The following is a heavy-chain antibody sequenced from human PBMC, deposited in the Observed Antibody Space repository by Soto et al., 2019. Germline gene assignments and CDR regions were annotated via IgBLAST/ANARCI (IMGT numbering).Heavy chain of an antibody. J-gene: IGHJ4*02. CDR2: INNDGSNK. Sequence: GGSLLLSCVSSGFIFSRSLRHWVRPAPGKGLVWVARINNDGSNKYYLDSVKGRFTISRDNSKNTLYLQMNSLRAEDTAVYYCARGQEFDYWGQGTLVTVSA. CDR1: GFIFSRSL. CDR3: ARGQEFDY. V-gene: IGHV3-33*08.